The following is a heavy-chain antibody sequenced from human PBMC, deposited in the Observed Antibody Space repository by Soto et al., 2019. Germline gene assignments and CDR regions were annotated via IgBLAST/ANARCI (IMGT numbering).Heavy chain of an antibody. V-gene: IGHV3-48*01. CDR1: GFTFSTYS. J-gene: IGHJ4*02. Sequence: PGGSLRLSCAASGFTFSTYSLNWVRQAPGEGLEWVSYISRDGTTIYYADSVRGRLTTSRDNAKDSLYLQLSSLRAEDTAVYYCARDHNWAFDYWGQGTLVTVSS. CDR3: ARDHNWAFDY. CDR2: ISRDGTTI. D-gene: IGHD3-16*01.